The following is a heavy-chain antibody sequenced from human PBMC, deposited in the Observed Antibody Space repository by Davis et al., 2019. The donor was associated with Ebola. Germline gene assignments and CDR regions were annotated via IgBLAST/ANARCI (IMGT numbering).Heavy chain of an antibody. CDR3: ARVHPHNDYGDYQPSYWYFDL. D-gene: IGHD4-17*01. CDR2: ISSSGDSI. J-gene: IGHJ2*01. CDR1: EFTFSDYY. Sequence: PGGSLRLSCAASEFTFSDYYMSWIRQAPGKGLEWLSYISSSGDSIDYADSVKGRFTTSRDNAKHSLFLHMNSLRVEDTAVYFCARVHPHNDYGDYQPSYWYFDLWGRGTLVTVSS. V-gene: IGHV3-11*01.